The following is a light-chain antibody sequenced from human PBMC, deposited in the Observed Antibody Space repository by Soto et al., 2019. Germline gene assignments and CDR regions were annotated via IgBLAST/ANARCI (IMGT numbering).Light chain of an antibody. V-gene: IGKV3-15*01. CDR3: QQYNNWQA. CDR1: QSVSRN. CDR2: GAS. J-gene: IGKJ1*01. Sequence: EIVMTQSPLTMSVSPGERATVSCRASQSVSRNLAWFQQKPGQAPRLLIYGASTRASGIPARFSGSGCGTEFTLTISSLQSEDFAVYYCQQYNNWQAFGQGTKVEFK.